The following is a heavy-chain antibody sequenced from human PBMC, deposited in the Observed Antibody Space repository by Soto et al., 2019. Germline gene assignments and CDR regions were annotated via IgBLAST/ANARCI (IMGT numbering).Heavy chain of an antibody. CDR1: GFTFSSYW. CDR2: INSDGSST. D-gene: IGHD2-15*01. CDR3: AREFCSGGNCYTYYFDP. Sequence: PGGSLRLSCAASGFTFSSYWMHWVRQAPGKGLVWVSRINSDGSSTSYADSVKGRFTISRDNAKNTLYLQMNSLRAEDTAVYCCAREFCSGGNCYTYYFDPWGQGIPVTVSS. J-gene: IGHJ5*02. V-gene: IGHV3-74*01.